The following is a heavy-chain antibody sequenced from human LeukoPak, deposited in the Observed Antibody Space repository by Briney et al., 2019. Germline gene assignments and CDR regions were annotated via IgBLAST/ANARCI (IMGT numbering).Heavy chain of an antibody. Sequence: PGGSLRLSCAASGFTFSDYYMSWIRQAPGKGLEWVSYISSSGSTIYYAASVKGRFTISRDNAKNSLYLQMNSLRAEATAVYYWARDTAMSGDYFDYWGQGTLVTVSS. CDR1: GFTFSDYY. V-gene: IGHV3-11*01. CDR2: ISSSGSTI. D-gene: IGHD5-18*01. CDR3: ARDTAMSGDYFDY. J-gene: IGHJ4*02.